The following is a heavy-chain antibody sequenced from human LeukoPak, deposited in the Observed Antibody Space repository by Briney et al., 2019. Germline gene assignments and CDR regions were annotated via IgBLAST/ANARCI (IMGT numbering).Heavy chain of an antibody. CDR1: GFTFSSYW. Sequence: GGSLRLSCGASGFTFSSYWMSWVRQAPGKGLEWVANIKEDGSEKNYVDSVKGRFTISRDNAKNSLYLQMNSLRIEDTAMYYCAKAGSWFGPWGQGTLVTVSS. CDR3: AKAGSWFGP. J-gene: IGHJ5*02. CDR2: IKEDGSEK. D-gene: IGHD1-26*01. V-gene: IGHV3-7*01.